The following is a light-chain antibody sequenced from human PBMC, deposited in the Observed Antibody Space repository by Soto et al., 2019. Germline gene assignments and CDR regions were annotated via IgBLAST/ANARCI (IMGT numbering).Light chain of an antibody. CDR2: DVI. J-gene: IGLJ2*01. V-gene: IGLV2-11*01. Sequence: QSALSQPRSVSGSPGQSVTISCTGTSSDVGGYNFVSWYQQHPGKAPKLMIYDVIKRPSGVPYRFSGSKSGNTASLTISGLQAEDEADYYCCSYADSNTSIFGGGTKRTVL. CDR3: CSYADSNTSI. CDR1: SSDVGGYNF.